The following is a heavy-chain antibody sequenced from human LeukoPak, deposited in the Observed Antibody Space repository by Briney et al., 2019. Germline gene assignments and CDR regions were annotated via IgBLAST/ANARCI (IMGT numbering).Heavy chain of an antibody. CDR3: ARDWAYYYGSGSYFPLDY. J-gene: IGHJ4*02. V-gene: IGHV4-39*07. CDR2: IYYSGST. D-gene: IGHD3-10*01. Sequence: GSLRLSCAASGFTLSSNYMSWGRQPPGKGLGWVGSIYYSGSTYYNPSLKSRVTISVDTSKNQFSLKLSSVTAADTAVYYCARDWAYYYGSGSYFPLDYWGQGTLVTVSS. CDR1: GFTLSSNY.